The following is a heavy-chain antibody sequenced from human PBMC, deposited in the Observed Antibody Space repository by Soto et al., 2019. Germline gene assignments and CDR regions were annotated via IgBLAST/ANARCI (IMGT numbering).Heavy chain of an antibody. CDR3: ARSAQGGLYCGGDCYPPFDY. Sequence: SVKVSCKASGGTFSSYAISWVRQAPGQGLEWMGGIIPIFGTANYAQKFQGRVTITADKSTSTAYMELSSLRSEDTAVYYCARSAQGGLYCGGDCYPPFDYWGQGTLVTVSS. D-gene: IGHD2-21*02. J-gene: IGHJ4*02. CDR2: IIPIFGTA. CDR1: GGTFSSYA. V-gene: IGHV1-69*06.